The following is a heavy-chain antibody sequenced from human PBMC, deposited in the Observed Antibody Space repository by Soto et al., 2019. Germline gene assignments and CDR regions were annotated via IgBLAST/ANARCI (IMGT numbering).Heavy chain of an antibody. CDR1: GYTFTSYG. D-gene: IGHD1-26*01. CDR2: ISAYNGNT. CDR3: ARDAAVGLFDY. V-gene: IGHV1-18*01. Sequence: ASVKVSCKASGYTFTSYGISCVRQAPGQGLEWMGWISAYNGNTKYEQKLQGRVTMTTDTSTSTAYMELRSLRSDDTAVYYCARDAAVGLFDYWGQGTLVTVSS. J-gene: IGHJ4*02.